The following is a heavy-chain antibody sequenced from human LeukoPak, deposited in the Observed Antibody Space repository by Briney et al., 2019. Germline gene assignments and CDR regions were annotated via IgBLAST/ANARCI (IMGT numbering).Heavy chain of an antibody. CDR3: ATIVQGAFEI. CDR2: ISGSGGST. V-gene: IGHV3-23*01. J-gene: IGHJ3*02. Sequence: GGSLRLSCAASGFTFSSYAMSWVRQAPGKGLEWVSAISGSGGSTYYADSVKGRFTNSRDNARSTLYLQMNSLRAEDTAVYYCATIVQGAFEIWGLGTMVTVSS. D-gene: IGHD5-24*01. CDR1: GFTFSSYA.